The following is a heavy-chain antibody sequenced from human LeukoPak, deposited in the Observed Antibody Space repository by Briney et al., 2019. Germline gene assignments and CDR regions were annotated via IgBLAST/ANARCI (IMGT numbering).Heavy chain of an antibody. J-gene: IGHJ4*02. CDR3: VRDQDPYYFDY. CDR2: IHDDGVGK. Sequence: GGSLRLSCAASGFTFSGYAMSWVRQAPGKGLEWVSLIHDDGVGKYYADSVKGRFTISRDNSKNTLYLQMNSLRAEDTAVYYCVRDQDPYYFDYWGQGTLVTVSS. CDR1: GFTFSGYA. V-gene: IGHV3-23*01.